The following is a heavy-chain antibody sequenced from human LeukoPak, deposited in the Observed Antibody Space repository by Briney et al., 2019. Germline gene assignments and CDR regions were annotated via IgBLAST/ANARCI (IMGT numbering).Heavy chain of an antibody. J-gene: IGHJ6*02. D-gene: IGHD2-2*01. CDR2: IYYSGST. CDR1: GGSISSSSYY. Sequence: PSETLSLTCTVSGGSISSSSYYWGWIRQPPGKGLEWIGSIYYSGSTYYNPSLKSRVTISVDTSKNHFSLKLSSVTAADTAVYYCARDPRRDCSSTSCYGMGAYYYYGMDVLGQGTTVTVSS. V-gene: IGHV4-39*07. CDR3: ARDPRRDCSSTSCYGMGAYYYYGMDV.